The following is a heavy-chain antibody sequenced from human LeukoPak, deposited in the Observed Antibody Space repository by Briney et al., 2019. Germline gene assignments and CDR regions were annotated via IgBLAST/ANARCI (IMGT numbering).Heavy chain of an antibody. Sequence: GGSLRLSCAASGFTFSSYAMSWVRQAPGKGLEWVSAISGSGGSTYYADSVKGRFTISRDNSKNTLYLQMNSLRAEDTAVYYCARDGYYDFWSGYHTLDYWGQGTLVTVSS. J-gene: IGHJ4*02. CDR2: ISGSGGST. D-gene: IGHD3-3*01. CDR3: ARDGYYDFWSGYHTLDY. V-gene: IGHV3-23*01. CDR1: GFTFSSYA.